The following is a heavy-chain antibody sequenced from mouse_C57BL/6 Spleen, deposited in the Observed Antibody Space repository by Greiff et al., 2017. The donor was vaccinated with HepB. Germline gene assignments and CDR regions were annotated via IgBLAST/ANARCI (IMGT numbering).Heavy chain of an antibody. CDR1: GYSFTGYF. CDR3: ARPVYDGYSPFAY. D-gene: IGHD2-3*01. Sequence: EVQLVESGPELVKPGDSVKISCKASGYSFTGYFMNWVMQSHGKSLEWIGRINPYNGDTFYNQKFKGKATLTVDKSSSTAHMELRSLTSEDSAVYYCARPVYDGYSPFAYWGQGTLVTVSA. CDR2: INPYNGDT. V-gene: IGHV1-20*01. J-gene: IGHJ3*01.